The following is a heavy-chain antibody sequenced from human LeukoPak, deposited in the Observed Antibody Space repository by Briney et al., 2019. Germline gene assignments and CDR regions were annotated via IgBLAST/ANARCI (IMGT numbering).Heavy chain of an antibody. Sequence: PGRSLRLSCAASGFTFSSYAMHWVRQAPGKGLEWVAVISYDGSNKYYAVSVKGRFTISRDNSKNTLYLQMNSLRAEDTAVYYCAREGYGDHEGYFDYWGQGTLVTVSS. J-gene: IGHJ4*02. CDR1: GFTFSSYA. CDR3: AREGYGDHEGYFDY. CDR2: ISYDGSNK. V-gene: IGHV3-30*04. D-gene: IGHD4-17*01.